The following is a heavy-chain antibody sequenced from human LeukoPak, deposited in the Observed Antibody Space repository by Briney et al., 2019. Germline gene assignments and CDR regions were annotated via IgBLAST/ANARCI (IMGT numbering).Heavy chain of an antibody. CDR3: AKYSLASNNYYDSSSY. CDR1: GFTVSSNY. D-gene: IGHD3-22*01. Sequence: PGGSLRLSCAASGFTVSSNYMSWVRQAPGKGLEWVSAISGSGGSTYYADSVKGRFTISRDNSKNTLYLQMNSLRAEDTAVYYCAKYSLASNNYYDSSSYWGQGTLVTVSS. J-gene: IGHJ4*02. CDR2: ISGSGGST. V-gene: IGHV3-23*01.